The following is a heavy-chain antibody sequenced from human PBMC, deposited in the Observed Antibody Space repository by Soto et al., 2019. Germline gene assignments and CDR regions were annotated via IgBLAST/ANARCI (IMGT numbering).Heavy chain of an antibody. J-gene: IGHJ5*02. CDR2: ISSDGTKK. V-gene: IGHV3-30*03. CDR1: GFVSNDYD. D-gene: IGHD2-21*01. CDR3: SSGIKGGLDA. Sequence: QVQLAESGGGVVQPGRSLRLSCATSGFVSNDYDIHWVRQAPGKGLAWLASISSDGTKKYYAESVKGRFTISRDNSKNTLSLQLNRLGAEDTAVYYGSSGIKGGLDAWGPGTLVTVSS.